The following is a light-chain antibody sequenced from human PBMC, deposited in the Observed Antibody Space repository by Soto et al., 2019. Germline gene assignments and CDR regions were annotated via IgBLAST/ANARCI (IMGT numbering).Light chain of an antibody. J-gene: IGLJ2*01. Sequence: QSALTQPASVSGSPGQSITISCTATSSDVGSYNFVSWFQQHQGKVPKLLIYEGTERPSGGSNRFSASKSGNKASLTISGLQPEDEADYYCCSYAGPSAIFGGGTKLTVL. CDR3: CSYAGPSAI. V-gene: IGLV2-23*01. CDR2: EGT. CDR1: SSDVGSYNF.